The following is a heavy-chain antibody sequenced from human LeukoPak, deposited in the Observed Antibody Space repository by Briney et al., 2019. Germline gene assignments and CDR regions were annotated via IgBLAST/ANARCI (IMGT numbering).Heavy chain of an antibody. V-gene: IGHV4-39*07. CDR3: ARDGYLAADY. D-gene: IGHD2-2*03. J-gene: IGHJ4*02. CDR1: GGSISSSSYY. Sequence: PSETLSLTCTVSGGSISSSSYYWGWTRQPPGKGLEWTGSIYYSGSTYYNPSLKSRVTISVDTSKNQFSLNLSSVTAADTAVYYCARDGYLAADYWGQGTLVTVSS. CDR2: IYYSGST.